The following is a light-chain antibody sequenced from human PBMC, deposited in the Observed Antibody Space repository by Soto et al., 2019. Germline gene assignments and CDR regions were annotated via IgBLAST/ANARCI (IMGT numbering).Light chain of an antibody. J-gene: IGLJ1*01. V-gene: IGLV1-47*02. Sequence: QSALTQPPSASGTAGQVVTISCSRRDSNIGSNSVYWYQHLPRISPKLLINYNNQRPSGAPDRFSVSMSCTTASQTTVGPRVEDEAVYYCAGWDASLSACVFGNGTTVTVL. CDR1: DSNIGSNS. CDR3: AGWDASLSACV. CDR2: YNN.